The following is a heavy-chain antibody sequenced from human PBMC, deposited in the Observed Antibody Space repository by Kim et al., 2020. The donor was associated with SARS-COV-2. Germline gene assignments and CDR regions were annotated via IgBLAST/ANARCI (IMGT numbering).Heavy chain of an antibody. CDR1: GFTFSNAW. D-gene: IGHD3-10*01. Sequence: GGSLRLSCAASGFTFSNAWMSWVRQAPGKGLEWVGRIKSKTDGGTTDYAASVKGRFTISKDNSKNTLYLQMNSLKTEDTAVYYCTTDSWFGELFGGYYYYFDDWGQGTLVTVSS. CDR2: IKSKTDGGTT. J-gene: IGHJ4*02. V-gene: IGHV3-15*01. CDR3: TTDSWFGELFGGYYYYFDD.